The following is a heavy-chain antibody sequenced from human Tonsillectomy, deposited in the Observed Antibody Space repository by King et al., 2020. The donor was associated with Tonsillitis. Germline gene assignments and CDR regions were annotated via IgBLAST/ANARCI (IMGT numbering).Heavy chain of an antibody. CDR2: IYSGGNT. J-gene: IGHJ6*03. CDR3: ARVAATYSSSSLVYYYNYMDV. D-gene: IGHD6-6*01. CDR1: GFTVSSNY. Sequence: VQLVESGGGFIQPGGSLRLSCAASGFTVSSNYMGCVRQAPGKGLEWVSLIYSGGNTYYADSVTGRFTISSDTSKNTLYLQMNSLRAEDTAVYYCARVAATYSSSSLVYYYNYMDVWGKGTTVTVSS. V-gene: IGHV3-53*01.